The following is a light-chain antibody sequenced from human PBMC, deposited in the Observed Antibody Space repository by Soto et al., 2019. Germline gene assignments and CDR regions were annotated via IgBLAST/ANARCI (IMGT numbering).Light chain of an antibody. Sequence: QSALTQPRSVSGSPGQSVTISCTGTSSDVGGYNYVSWYQQHPGKAPKLMIYDVSKRPSGVPDRFSGSKSGNTASLTISGLQAEDEADYYCYSYTSSSTLEVVFGGGTKLTVL. J-gene: IGLJ2*01. V-gene: IGLV2-11*01. CDR1: SSDVGGYNY. CDR2: DVS. CDR3: YSYTSSSTLEVV.